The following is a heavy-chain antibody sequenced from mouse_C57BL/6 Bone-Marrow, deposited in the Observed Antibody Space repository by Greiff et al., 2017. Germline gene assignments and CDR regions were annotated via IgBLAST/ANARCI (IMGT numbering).Heavy chain of an antibody. CDR3: ARSAVYYYGFFDD. CDR2: IDPADGNT. D-gene: IGHD1-1*01. V-gene: IGHV14-3*01. CDR1: GFNIKNTY. Sequence: VQLQQSVAELVRPGASVKLSCTASGFNIKNTYMHWVKQRPEQGLEWIGRIDPADGNTKYAQKFQGKATITADTSSNTAYLQLSSLTSEDTAIYYCARSAVYYYGFFDDWGQGTTLTVSS. J-gene: IGHJ2*01.